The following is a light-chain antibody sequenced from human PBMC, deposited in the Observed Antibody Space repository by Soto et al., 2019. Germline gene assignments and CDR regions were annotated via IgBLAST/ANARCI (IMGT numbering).Light chain of an antibody. CDR2: GAS. J-gene: IGKJ1*01. V-gene: IGKV3-15*01. CDR3: QQYNNWPPWT. Sequence: EIVMTQSPATLSVSPGERATLSCRASQGVNTNIAWYQQKPGQVPRLLIYGASTRATGIPARFSGSGSGTEFTLTISSLQSEDFAVYYCQQYNNWPPWTFGQGTKVEIK. CDR1: QGVNTN.